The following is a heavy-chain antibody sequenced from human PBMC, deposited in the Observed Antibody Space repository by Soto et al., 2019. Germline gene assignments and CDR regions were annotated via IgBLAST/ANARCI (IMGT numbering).Heavy chain of an antibody. CDR1: GGTFSSYA. D-gene: IGHD1-26*01. J-gene: IGHJ4*02. CDR3: ASGKGVDGSHYLDN. Sequence: GASVKVSCKASGGTFSSYAISWVRQAPGQGLEWMGGIIPIFGTANYAQKFQGRVTITADESTSTAYMEPSSLSSVTAADTAVYYCASGKGVDGSHYLDNWGQGTLVTVSS. CDR2: IIPIFGTA. V-gene: IGHV1-69*13.